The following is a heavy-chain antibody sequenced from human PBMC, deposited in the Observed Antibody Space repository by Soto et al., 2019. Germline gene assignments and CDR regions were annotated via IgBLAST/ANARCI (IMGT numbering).Heavy chain of an antibody. CDR3: ARPYDYGDLDAFDI. CDR1: GYTFTSYG. J-gene: IGHJ3*02. Sequence: ASVKISCKASGYTFTSYGISWVRQAPGQGLEWMGWISAYNGNTNYAQKLQGRVTMTTDTSTSTAYMELRSLRSDDTAVYYCARPYDYGDLDAFDIWGQGTMVTVSS. D-gene: IGHD4-17*01. V-gene: IGHV1-18*01. CDR2: ISAYNGNT.